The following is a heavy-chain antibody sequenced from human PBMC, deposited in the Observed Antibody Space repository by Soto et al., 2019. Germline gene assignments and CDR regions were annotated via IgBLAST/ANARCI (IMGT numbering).Heavy chain of an antibody. V-gene: IGHV3-33*01. J-gene: IGHJ4*02. D-gene: IGHD3-10*01. CDR3: ARDKGSGGFGSPPQTL. CDR2: TWYDGSDE. CDR1: GFTLSNYG. Sequence: GGSLRLSCAASGFTLSNYGMHWVRQAPGKGLEWVAVTWYDGSDEYYADSVKGRFTISRDNSKNTPYLLMNSLRAEDTAVYYCARDKGSGGFGSPPQTLWGQGTLVTVSS.